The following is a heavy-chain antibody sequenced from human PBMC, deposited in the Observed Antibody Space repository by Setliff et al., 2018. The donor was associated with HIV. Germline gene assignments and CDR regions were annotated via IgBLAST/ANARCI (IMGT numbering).Heavy chain of an antibody. CDR3: ARGGQSSGYAIEY. CDR1: GGSLRGYY. V-gene: IGHV4-34*01. Sequence: SETLSLTCAVYGGSLRGYYWSWVRQSPLKGLEWIGEISHTGNINYNTALSNRVTVSVDTSKNQLSLKLTSVTAADTAVYFCARGGQSSGYAIEYWGQGTLVTSPQ. CDR2: ISHTGNI. D-gene: IGHD5-12*01. J-gene: IGHJ4*02.